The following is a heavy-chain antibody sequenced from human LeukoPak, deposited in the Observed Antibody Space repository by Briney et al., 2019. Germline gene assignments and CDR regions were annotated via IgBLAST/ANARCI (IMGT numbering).Heavy chain of an antibody. D-gene: IGHD3-10*01. CDR2: ISSSSSTI. CDR1: GFTFSSYS. CDR3: ATELLCFGELFRDFDY. V-gene: IGHV3-48*01. J-gene: IGHJ4*02. Sequence: PGGSLRLSRAASGFTFSSYSMNWVRPAPGKGVEWVSYISSSSSTIYYADSVKGRFTISRDNAKNSLYLQMNSLRAEDTAVYYCATELLCFGELFRDFDYWGQGTLVTVSS.